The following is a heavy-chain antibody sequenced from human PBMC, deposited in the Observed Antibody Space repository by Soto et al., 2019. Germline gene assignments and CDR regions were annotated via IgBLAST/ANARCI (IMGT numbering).Heavy chain of an antibody. CDR2: ISTSSSNI. CDR1: GFTFSSYS. J-gene: IGHJ6*03. Sequence: GGSLRLSCAASGFTFSSYSMNWVRQAPGKGLEWVSYISTSSSNIFYADSVKGRFTISRDNAKNSLYLQMNSLRAEDTAVYYCAREADIVVVPAAMTGYYYYYMDVWGKGTTVTVS. V-gene: IGHV3-48*01. CDR3: AREADIVVVPAAMTGYYYYYMDV. D-gene: IGHD2-2*01.